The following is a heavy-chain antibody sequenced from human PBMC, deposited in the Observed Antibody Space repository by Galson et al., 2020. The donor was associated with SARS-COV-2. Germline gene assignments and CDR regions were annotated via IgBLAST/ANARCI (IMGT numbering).Heavy chain of an antibody. Sequence: GESLKISCAPSGFTFSSYGMHWVRQAPGKGLECVAVIWYDGSNKYYADSVKGRFTISRDNSKNTLYLQMNSLRAEDTAVYYCARESPVAGPLDVWGQGTTVTVSS. CDR1: GFTFSSYG. CDR2: IWYDGSNK. D-gene: IGHD6-19*01. CDR3: ARESPVAGPLDV. J-gene: IGHJ6*02. V-gene: IGHV3-33*01.